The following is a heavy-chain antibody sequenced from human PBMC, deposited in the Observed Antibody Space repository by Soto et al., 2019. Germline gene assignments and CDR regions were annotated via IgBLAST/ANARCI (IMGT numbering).Heavy chain of an antibody. CDR1: GFTFSSYS. Sequence: GGSLRLSCAASGFTFSSYSMNWVRQAPGKGLEWVSYISSSSSTIYYADSVKGRFTISRDNAKNSLYLQMNSLRAEDTAVYYCARGYSGLYSSWNYFQHWGQGTLVTVSS. D-gene: IGHD6-13*01. J-gene: IGHJ1*01. CDR3: ARGYSGLYSSWNYFQH. CDR2: ISSSSSTI. V-gene: IGHV3-48*01.